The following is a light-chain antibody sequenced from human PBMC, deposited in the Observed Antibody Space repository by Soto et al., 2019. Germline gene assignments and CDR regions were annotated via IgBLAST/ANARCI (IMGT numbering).Light chain of an antibody. Sequence: EIVLTQSPGTISLSPGERATLSCRASQNVDSNYLAWYQQKPGQAPRIIIFAASGRATGIPDRFSGSGSGTDFTLTISRLEPEDFAVYYCQQYGSLSWTFGQGTKVDNK. V-gene: IGKV3-20*01. J-gene: IGKJ1*01. CDR3: QQYGSLSWT. CDR1: QNVDSNY. CDR2: AAS.